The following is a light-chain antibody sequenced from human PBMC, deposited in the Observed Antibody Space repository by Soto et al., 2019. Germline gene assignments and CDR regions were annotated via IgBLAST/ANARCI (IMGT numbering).Light chain of an antibody. J-gene: IGKJ1*01. CDR2: GAS. Sequence: EIVLTQSPGTLSLSPGERATLSCRASQSISRSFLAWYQQKPGQAPRLLISGASTRATGIPDRFSGSGSGTDFTLTINRLEPEDFAVYYCQQYDSSPRTFGQGTKVDIK. CDR3: QQYDSSPRT. CDR1: QSISRSF. V-gene: IGKV3-20*01.